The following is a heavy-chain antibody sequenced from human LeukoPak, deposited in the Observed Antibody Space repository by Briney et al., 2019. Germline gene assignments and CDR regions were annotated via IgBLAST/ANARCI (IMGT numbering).Heavy chain of an antibody. D-gene: IGHD3-22*01. V-gene: IGHV4-4*07. CDR2: IYTSGST. CDR1: GGSISSFY. J-gene: IGHJ4*02. Sequence: RASETLSLTCTVSGGSISSFYWSWIRQPAGKGLEWISRIYTSGSTNYNPSLRSRVTMSVDTSKNLFSLKLSSVTAADTAVYYCASEYYYDTSGYYSLAYWGQGTLVTVSS. CDR3: ASEYYYDTSGYYSLAY.